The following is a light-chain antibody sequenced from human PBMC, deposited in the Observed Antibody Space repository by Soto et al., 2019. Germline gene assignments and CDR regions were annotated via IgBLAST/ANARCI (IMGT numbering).Light chain of an antibody. CDR2: DAS. V-gene: IGKV3-11*01. Sequence: EIVLTQSPATLSLSPGERATLSCRASQSVSSYLAWYQQKPGQAPRLLIYDASNCATGIPARFSGSGSGTDFTLTISSLEPEDFAVYYCQQRSNWPPYTFGQGTKLEIK. CDR1: QSVSSY. J-gene: IGKJ2*01. CDR3: QQRSNWPPYT.